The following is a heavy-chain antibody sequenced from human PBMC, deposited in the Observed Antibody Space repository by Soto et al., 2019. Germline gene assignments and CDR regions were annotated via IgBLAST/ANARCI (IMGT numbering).Heavy chain of an antibody. CDR1: GFTFSGYG. Sequence: GGSLRLSCAASGFTFSGYGMHWVRQAPGKGLEWVAVISYDGSNKYYADSVKGRFTISRDNSKNTLYLQMNSLRAEDTAVYYCAKDHYGDYVRYYFDYWGQGTLVTVSS. D-gene: IGHD4-17*01. J-gene: IGHJ4*02. CDR2: ISYDGSNK. V-gene: IGHV3-30*18. CDR3: AKDHYGDYVRYYFDY.